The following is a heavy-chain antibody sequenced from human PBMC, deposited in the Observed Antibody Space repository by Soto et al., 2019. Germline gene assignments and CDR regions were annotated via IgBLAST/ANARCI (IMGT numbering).Heavy chain of an antibody. CDR3: ARAGQYYDSSGYAN. Sequence: QVKLVQSGTEVKQPGASMKVSCKASGYSFATSGISWVRQAPGQGLEWMGWISDYNGNTNYDQKVQDRVTMTTDTSTSTAYRELRNLRSDDTAVYYCARAGQYYDSSGYANWGQGTLVTVSS. J-gene: IGHJ4*02. CDR1: GYSFATSG. V-gene: IGHV1-18*01. D-gene: IGHD3-22*01. CDR2: ISDYNGNT.